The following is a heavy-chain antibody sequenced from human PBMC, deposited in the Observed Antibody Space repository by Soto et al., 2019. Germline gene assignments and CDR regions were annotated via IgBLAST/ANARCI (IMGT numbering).Heavy chain of an antibody. Sequence: QVQLQESGPGLVKPSETLSLTCTVSGGSIRGGTYYWSWIRQPPGKGLEWIGYTYYSGSTYFNPSLKSRVIISVDTSKNQFSLKLNSVTAADTAVYYCARSVYHVFWSGSNWFDPWGQGTLVTVSS. CDR1: GGSIRGGTYY. J-gene: IGHJ5*02. CDR3: ARSVYHVFWSGSNWFDP. CDR2: TYYSGST. V-gene: IGHV4-31*03. D-gene: IGHD3-3*01.